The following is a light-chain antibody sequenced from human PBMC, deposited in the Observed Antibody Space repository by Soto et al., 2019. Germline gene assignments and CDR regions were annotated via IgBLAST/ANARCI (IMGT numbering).Light chain of an antibody. V-gene: IGKV3-20*01. Sequence: EIVLTQSPGTLSLSPGERATLSCRASQRVSSTYLAWYQQKPGQAPRLLIYGASSRATGIPDRFSGSGSGTDFTLTISRVAPEDFAVYYCQQYVGLPITFGQGTRLEIK. CDR2: GAS. CDR3: QQYVGLPIT. J-gene: IGKJ5*01. CDR1: QRVSSTY.